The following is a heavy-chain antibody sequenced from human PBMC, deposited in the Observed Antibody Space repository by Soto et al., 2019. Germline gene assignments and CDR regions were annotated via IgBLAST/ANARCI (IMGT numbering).Heavy chain of an antibody. CDR2: IWYDGSNK. CDR1: GFTFSSYG. CDR3: ARGGHLEWLLYTFDY. D-gene: IGHD3-3*01. Sequence: GGSLRLSCAASGFTFSSYGMHWVRQAPGKGLEWVAVIWYDGSNKYYADSVKGRFTISRDNSKNTLYLQMNSLRAEDTAVYYCARGGHLEWLLYTFDYWGQGTLVTVSS. V-gene: IGHV3-33*01. J-gene: IGHJ4*02.